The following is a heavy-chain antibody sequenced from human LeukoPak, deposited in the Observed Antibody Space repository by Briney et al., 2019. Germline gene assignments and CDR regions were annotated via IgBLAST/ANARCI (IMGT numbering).Heavy chain of an antibody. CDR2: IYRDGNT. CDR3: ARYTFRAVDI. CDR1: GLSLSFNY. Sequence: GGSLRLSYAASGLSLSFNYMTWVRPSPGKGLEWLSNIYRDGNTYYAYSVNGRFSISRDDYKNTLYLEMNSLRAEDTALYYCARYTFRAVDIWGQGSMVTVSS. J-gene: IGHJ3*02. V-gene: IGHV3-53*01. D-gene: IGHD2-2*02.